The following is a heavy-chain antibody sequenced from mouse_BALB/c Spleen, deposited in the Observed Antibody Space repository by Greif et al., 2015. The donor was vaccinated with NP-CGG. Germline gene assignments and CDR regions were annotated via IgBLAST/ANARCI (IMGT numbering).Heavy chain of an antibody. CDR3: ARGGTMITTDAMDY. Sequence: VMLVESGPGLVAPSQSLSITCTVSGFSLTSYGVHWVRQPPGKGLEWLGVIWAGGSTNYNSALMSRLSISKDNSKSXVFLKMNSLQTDDTAMYYCARGGTMITTDAMDYWGQGTSVTVSS. CDR1: GFSLTSYG. D-gene: IGHD2-4*01. V-gene: IGHV2-9*02. J-gene: IGHJ4*01. CDR2: IWAGGST.